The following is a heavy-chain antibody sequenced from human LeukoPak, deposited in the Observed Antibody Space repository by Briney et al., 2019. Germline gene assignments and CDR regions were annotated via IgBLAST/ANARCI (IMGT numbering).Heavy chain of an antibody. CDR1: GGSISSSSYY. J-gene: IGHJ6*02. Sequence: SETLSLTCTVSGGSISSSSYYWGWIRQPPGKGLEWIGSIYYSGSTYYNPSLKSRVTILVDTSKNQFSLKLSSVTAADTAVYYCARDPIVATIGWYYYYGMDVWGQGTTVTVSS. CDR3: ARDPIVATIGWYYYYGMDV. D-gene: IGHD5-12*01. CDR2: IYYSGST. V-gene: IGHV4-39*07.